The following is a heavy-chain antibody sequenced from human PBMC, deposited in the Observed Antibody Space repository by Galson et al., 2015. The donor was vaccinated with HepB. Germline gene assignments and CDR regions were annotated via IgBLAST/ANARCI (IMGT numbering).Heavy chain of an antibody. D-gene: IGHD4-17*01. J-gene: IGHJ4*02. CDR3: ITDPGDYADY. CDR1: GLNFRNAW. Sequence: SLRLSCAASGLNFRNAWMSWVRQAPGKGLEWVARIKNEADGGATHYAAPVAGRFTISRLDSKNTLYLQMNGLMTEDTGVYFCITDPGDYADYWGQGTLVTVSS. V-gene: IGHV3-15*01. CDR2: IKNEADGGAT.